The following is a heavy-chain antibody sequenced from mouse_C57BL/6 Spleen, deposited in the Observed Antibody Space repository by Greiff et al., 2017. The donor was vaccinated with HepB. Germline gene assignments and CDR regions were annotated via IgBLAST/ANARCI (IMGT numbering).Heavy chain of an antibody. CDR2: ISSGSSTI. CDR3: ARGRNWYFDV. Sequence: EVKLVESGGGLVKPGGSLKLSCAASGFTFSDYGMHWVRQAPEKGLEWVAYISSGSSTIYYADTVKGRFTISRDNAKNTLFLQMISLRSEDTAMYYCARGRNWYFDVWGTGTTVTVSS. J-gene: IGHJ1*03. V-gene: IGHV5-17*01. CDR1: GFTFSDYG.